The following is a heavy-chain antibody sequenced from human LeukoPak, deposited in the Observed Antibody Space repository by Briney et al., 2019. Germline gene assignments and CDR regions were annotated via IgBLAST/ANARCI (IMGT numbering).Heavy chain of an antibody. CDR3: AKDEFVASDFTGAFDI. Sequence: GRSLRLSCAASGFTFDGYAMHWVRQAPGKGLEWVSGISWNSVTIVYADSVKGRFTISRDNAKNSLYLQMNSLRAEDMALYYCAKDEFVASDFTGAFDIWGQGTMVTVSS. D-gene: IGHD2-8*02. CDR1: GFTFDGYA. V-gene: IGHV3-9*03. CDR2: ISWNSVTI. J-gene: IGHJ3*02.